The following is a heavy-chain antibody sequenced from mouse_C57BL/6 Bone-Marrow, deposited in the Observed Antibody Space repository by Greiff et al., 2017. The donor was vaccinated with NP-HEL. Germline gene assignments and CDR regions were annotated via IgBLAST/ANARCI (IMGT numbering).Heavy chain of an antibody. Sequence: QVQLQQSGAELARPGASVKLSCKASGYTFTSYGISWVKQRTGQGLEWIGEIYPRSGNTYYNEKFKGKATLTADKSSSTAYMELRSLTSEDSAVYVCARRHDYDGGYGMDDWGQGTSVTVSS. D-gene: IGHD2-4*01. CDR3: ARRHDYDGGYGMDD. CDR2: IYPRSGNT. J-gene: IGHJ4*01. V-gene: IGHV1-81*01. CDR1: GYTFTSYG.